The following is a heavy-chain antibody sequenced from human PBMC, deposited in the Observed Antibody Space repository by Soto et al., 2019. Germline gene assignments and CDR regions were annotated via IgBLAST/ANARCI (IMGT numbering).Heavy chain of an antibody. CDR1: GGTFSTYA. V-gene: IGHV1-69*01. CDR2: IIPLFGTA. D-gene: IGHD6-19*01. J-gene: IGHJ4*02. CDR3: ARPKGTYSSGYYYFDF. Sequence: QVQLEQSGAEVKQPGSSVRVSCKTSGGTFSTYAINWVRQAPGQGLEWMGAIIPLFGTADYSQKLQGSLTSTADESTSTAYMELSSLRSDDTAVYFCARPKGTYSSGYYYFDFWGQGTVVTVYS.